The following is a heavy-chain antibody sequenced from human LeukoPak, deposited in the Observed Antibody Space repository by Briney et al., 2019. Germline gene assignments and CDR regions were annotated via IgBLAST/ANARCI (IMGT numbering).Heavy chain of an antibody. J-gene: IGHJ6*03. V-gene: IGHV3-30*02. CDR3: AKDLGGSSSRVVYYYMDV. D-gene: IGHD6-6*01. CDR2: IRYDGSNK. CDR1: GFTFSSYG. Sequence: GGSLRLSCAASGFTFSSYGMHWVRQAPGKGLEWVAFIRYDGSNKYYADSVKGRFTISRDNSKNTLYLQMNSLRAEDTAVYYCAKDLGGSSSRVVYYYMDVWGKGTTVTVSS.